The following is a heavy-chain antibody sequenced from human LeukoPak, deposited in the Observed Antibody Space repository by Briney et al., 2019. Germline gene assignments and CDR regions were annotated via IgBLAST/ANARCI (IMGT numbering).Heavy chain of an antibody. J-gene: IGHJ4*02. V-gene: IGHV4-30-4*01. CDR2: IYYSGDT. CDR3: ACVTGLYYFDF. CDR1: LGSIRSGYYY. Sequence: SQTLSLTRAVSLGSIRSGYYYWSWARQPPGKGLEWIGHIYYSGDTYYNPSLKSRVAISVDTSKNEFSLKLSSVTGADTAVYYCACVTGLYYFDFWGGGTLVSVPS. D-gene: IGHD1-20*01.